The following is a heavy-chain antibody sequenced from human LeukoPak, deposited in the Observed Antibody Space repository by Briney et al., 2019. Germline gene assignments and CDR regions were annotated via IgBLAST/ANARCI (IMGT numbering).Heavy chain of an antibody. Sequence: ASVKVSCKASGYTFSSYGMNWVRQAPGQGLEWMGIINPSGGRTSYAQKFQGRVTMTRDMSTSTVYMELSSLRSEDTAVYYCAREWIQLTEGFDYWGQGTLVTVSS. J-gene: IGHJ4*02. CDR2: INPSGGRT. D-gene: IGHD5-18*01. V-gene: IGHV1-46*01. CDR1: GYTFSSYG. CDR3: AREWIQLTEGFDY.